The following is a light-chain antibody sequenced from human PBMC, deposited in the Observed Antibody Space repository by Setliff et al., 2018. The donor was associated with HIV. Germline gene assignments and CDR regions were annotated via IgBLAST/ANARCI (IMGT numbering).Light chain of an antibody. CDR2: EVS. Sequence: QSVLTQPASVSGSPGQSITISCTGTSSNVGSYNLVSWYQHHPGKVPKLIIYEVSERPSGISNRFSGSKSGNVASLTISGLQAEDEADYYCCSYAGSRAFYVFGSVTKVTVL. CDR1: SSNVGSYNL. V-gene: IGLV2-23*02. J-gene: IGLJ1*01. CDR3: CSYAGSRAFYV.